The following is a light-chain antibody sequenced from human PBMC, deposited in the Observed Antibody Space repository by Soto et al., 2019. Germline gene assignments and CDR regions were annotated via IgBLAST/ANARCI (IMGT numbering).Light chain of an antibody. V-gene: IGLV1-47*01. Sequence: QSVLSQSPSASGTPGQRVTISCSGSSSNIGSNYVFWYQQLPGTAPKVLIYRNYQRPSGVPDRFSGSKSGSSASLAISGLRSEDEADYYCSSYAGSNNYVFGTGTKVTVL. CDR2: RNY. CDR1: SSNIGSNY. J-gene: IGLJ1*01. CDR3: SSYAGSNNYV.